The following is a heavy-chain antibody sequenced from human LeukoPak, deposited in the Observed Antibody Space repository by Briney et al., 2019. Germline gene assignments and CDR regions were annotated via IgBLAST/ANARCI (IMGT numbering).Heavy chain of an antibody. Sequence: GGSLRLSCAASGFTFSSNAMHWVRQAPGKGLEYVSAISSNGGSTYYANSVKGRFTISRDNSKNTLYLQMGSLRAEDMAVYYCARAPADYYDSSEPSYYFDYWGQGTLVTVSS. D-gene: IGHD3-22*01. J-gene: IGHJ4*02. CDR2: ISSNGGST. CDR1: GFTFSSNA. CDR3: ARAPADYYDSSEPSYYFDY. V-gene: IGHV3-64*01.